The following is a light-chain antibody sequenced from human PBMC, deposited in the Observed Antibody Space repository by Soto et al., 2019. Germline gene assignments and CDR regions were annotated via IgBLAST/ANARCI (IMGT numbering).Light chain of an antibody. Sequence: DIQMTQSPSSLSASVGDRVTITCRASQSISDYLNWYQQKPGKAPKFLIYGASSLQSGVPSRFSGSGSGTDFTLNISSLQPEDFATYYCQQSYSTPRTFGQGTKVEI. CDR1: QSISDY. V-gene: IGKV1-39*01. CDR3: QQSYSTPRT. J-gene: IGKJ1*01. CDR2: GAS.